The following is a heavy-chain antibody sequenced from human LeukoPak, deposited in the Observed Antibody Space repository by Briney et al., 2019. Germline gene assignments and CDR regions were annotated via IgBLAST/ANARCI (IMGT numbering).Heavy chain of an antibody. V-gene: IGHV1-8*02. J-gene: IGHJ4*02. CDR3: ARAGGCSGGSCYLFDY. CDR1: GGTFSSYG. D-gene: IGHD2-15*01. CDR2: INPHSGKT. Sequence: ASVKVSCKASGGTFSSYGFNWVRQATGQGLEWMGWINPHSGKTGYAQKFQGRVTMTTDMSTSTVYMELSSLRSEDTAVYYCARAGGCSGGSCYLFDYWGQGTLVTVSS.